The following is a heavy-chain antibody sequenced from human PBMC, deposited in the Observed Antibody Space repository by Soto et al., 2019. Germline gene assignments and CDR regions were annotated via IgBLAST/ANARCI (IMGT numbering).Heavy chain of an antibody. V-gene: IGHV3-7*05. CDR3: ARDRGDYDFWSGYSSALDI. CDR2: IKQDGSEK. CDR1: GFTFSRYW. D-gene: IGHD3-3*01. Sequence: EVQLVESGGGLVQPGGSLRLSCAASGFTFSRYWMTWVRQAQGKGLEWVANIKQDGSEKYYVDSVKGRFTISRDNAKNSLYLQMNSLRAEDTAVYYCARDRGDYDFWSGYSSALDIWGQGTMVTVSS. J-gene: IGHJ3*02.